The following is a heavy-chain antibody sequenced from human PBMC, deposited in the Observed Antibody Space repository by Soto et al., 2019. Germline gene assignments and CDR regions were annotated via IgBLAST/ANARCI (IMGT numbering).Heavy chain of an antibody. CDR2: IKSKTDGGTT. D-gene: IGHD1-20*01. J-gene: IGHJ4*02. CDR3: TTREYDWNRIDY. Sequence: EVQLVESGGGLVKPGGSLRLSCAASGFSFTNAWMNWVRQAPGKGLEWVGRIKSKTDGGTTDYAAPVKGRFTISRDDSRNTLYLHMNSLKIEDTAVYYCTTREYDWNRIDYWGQGTLVTVSS. CDR1: GFSFTNAW. V-gene: IGHV3-15*07.